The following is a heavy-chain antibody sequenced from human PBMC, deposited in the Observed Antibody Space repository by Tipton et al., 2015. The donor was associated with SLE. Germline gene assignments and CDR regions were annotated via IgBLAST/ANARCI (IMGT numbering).Heavy chain of an antibody. V-gene: IGHV4-34*01. D-gene: IGHD1-26*01. CDR1: GGSFSTYY. CDR2: INHSGNT. Sequence: GLVKPSETLSLTCAVYGGSFSTYYWSWIRLPPGKGLEWIGEINHSGNTNYNPSLKSRVTISVDTSKNQFSLKLSSVTAADTAVYYCASYSGSYYDAFDIWGQGTMVTVSS. J-gene: IGHJ3*02. CDR3: ASYSGSYYDAFDI.